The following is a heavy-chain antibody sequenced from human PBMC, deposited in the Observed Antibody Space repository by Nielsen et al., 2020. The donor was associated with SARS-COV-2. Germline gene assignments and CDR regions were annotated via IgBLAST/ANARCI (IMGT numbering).Heavy chain of an antibody. CDR1: GDSVSSSSAA. CDR2: TYYRSKWYN. J-gene: IGHJ5*02. Sequence: LRLSCAISGDSVSSSSAAWNWIRQSPSRGLEWLGRTYYRSKWYNDYAVSVKGRITINPDTSKNQFSLQLNSVTPEDTAVYYCARGYSIAVAGTTGWFDPWGQGTLVTVSS. D-gene: IGHD6-19*01. V-gene: IGHV6-1*01. CDR3: ARGYSIAVAGTTGWFDP.